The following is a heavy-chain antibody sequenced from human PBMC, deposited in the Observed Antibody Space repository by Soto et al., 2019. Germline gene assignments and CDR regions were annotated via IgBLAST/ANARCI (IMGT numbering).Heavy chain of an antibody. Sequence: GEALKSSGKGCGCSLTSYWIGWVRQMPGKGLECMGIIYPGDSDTRYSPSFQGQVTISADKSISTAYLQWSSLKASDTAMYYCARTAAAGKYYYGMDVWGQGTTVTVSS. CDR3: ARTAAAGKYYYGMDV. J-gene: IGHJ6*02. CDR2: IYPGDSDT. V-gene: IGHV5-51*01. D-gene: IGHD6-13*01. CDR1: GCSLTSYW.